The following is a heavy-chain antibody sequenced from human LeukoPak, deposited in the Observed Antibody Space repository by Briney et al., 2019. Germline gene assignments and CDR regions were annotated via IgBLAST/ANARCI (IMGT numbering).Heavy chain of an antibody. CDR2: ISSSSSTI. D-gene: IGHD2-2*01. V-gene: IGHV3-48*04. CDR3: ASSIVYCSSTSCYGAYAFDI. CDR1: GFTFSSHS. J-gene: IGHJ3*02. Sequence: GGSLRLSCAASGFTFSSHSMNWVRQAPGKGLEWVSYISSSSSTIYYADSVKGRFTISRDNAKNSLYLQMNSLRAEDTAVYYCASSIVYCSSTSCYGAYAFDIWGQGTMVTVST.